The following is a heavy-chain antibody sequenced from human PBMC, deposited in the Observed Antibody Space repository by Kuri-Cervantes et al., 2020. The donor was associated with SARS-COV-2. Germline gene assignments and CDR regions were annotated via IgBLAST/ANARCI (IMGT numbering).Heavy chain of an antibody. CDR2: ISSSSSYI. CDR1: GFTFSSYS. Sequence: GESLKISCAASGFTFSSYSMNWVRQAPGKGLEWVSSISSSSSYIYYADSVKGRFTISRDNAKNSLYLQMNSLRAEDTAVYYCASWRNFDYGDYANYYYYGMDVWGQGTTVTVSS. CDR3: ASWRNFDYGDYANYYYYGMDV. J-gene: IGHJ6*02. D-gene: IGHD4-17*01. V-gene: IGHV3-21*01.